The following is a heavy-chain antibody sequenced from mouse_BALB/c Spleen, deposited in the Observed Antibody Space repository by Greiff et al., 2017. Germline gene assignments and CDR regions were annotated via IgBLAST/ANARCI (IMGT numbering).Heavy chain of an antibody. CDR1: GYTFTNYW. CDR2: IYPGGGYT. V-gene: IGHV1-63*02. D-gene: IGHD1-1*01. Sequence: QVQLKQSGAELVRPGTSVNISCKASGYTFTNYWLGWVKQRPGHGLEWIGDIYPGGGYTNYNEKFKGKATLTADTSSSTAYMQLSSLTSEDSAVYFCARSDYGSSYGYFDYWGQGTTLTVSS. CDR3: ARSDYGSSYGYFDY. J-gene: IGHJ2*01.